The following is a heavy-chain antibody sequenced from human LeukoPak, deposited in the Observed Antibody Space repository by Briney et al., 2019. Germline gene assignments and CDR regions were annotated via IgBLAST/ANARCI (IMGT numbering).Heavy chain of an antibody. Sequence: GGSLRLSCAASGFPFSSYSMNWVRQAPGKGLEWVSSISSRSNYIYYADSVKGRFTISRGNAKNSLYLQMNSLRAEDTAVYYCARDCSGSSCYSGYFDCWGQGTLVTVSS. V-gene: IGHV3-21*01. CDR3: ARDCSGSSCYSGYFDC. CDR2: ISSRSNYI. D-gene: IGHD2-15*01. CDR1: GFPFSSYS. J-gene: IGHJ4*02.